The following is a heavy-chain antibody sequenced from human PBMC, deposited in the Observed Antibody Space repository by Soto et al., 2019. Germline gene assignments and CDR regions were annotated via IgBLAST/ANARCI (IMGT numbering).Heavy chain of an antibody. CDR3: ASSYGSGSRAFDY. Sequence: QVQLVQSGAEVKRPGSSVKVSCKASGDTFNFYSINWVRQAPGLGLEWMGRVNPIVSMSNYAQKFQGRVTMTADKSTSTAYLELSRLRSEDTAIYYCASSYGSGSRAFDYWGQGALVTVSS. V-gene: IGHV1-69*02. D-gene: IGHD3-10*01. CDR2: VNPIVSMS. CDR1: GDTFNFYS. J-gene: IGHJ4*02.